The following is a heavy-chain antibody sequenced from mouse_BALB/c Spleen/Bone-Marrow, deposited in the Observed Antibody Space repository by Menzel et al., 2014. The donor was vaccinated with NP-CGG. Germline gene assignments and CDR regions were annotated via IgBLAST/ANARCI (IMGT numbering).Heavy chain of an antibody. Sequence: EVKLQESGGGSVQPGGSLRLSCATSGFTFTDYYMSWVRQPPGKALEWLGFIRNKAKGYTTEYSASVKGRFTIFRDNSQRILYLQMNTLRAEDSATYYCARDENVGVYWYFDVWGAGTTVSVSS. CDR3: ARDENVGVYWYFDV. CDR2: IRNKAKGYTT. CDR1: GFTFTDYY. V-gene: IGHV7-3*02. J-gene: IGHJ1*01.